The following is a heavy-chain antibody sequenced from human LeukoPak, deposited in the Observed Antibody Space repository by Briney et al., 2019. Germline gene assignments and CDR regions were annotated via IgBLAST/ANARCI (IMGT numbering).Heavy chain of an antibody. Sequence: GSLRLSCAASGFTFSSYAMSCVRQAPGKGLEWVSAISGSGGSTYYADSVKGRFTISRDNSKNTLYLQMNSLRAEDTAVYYCAKYVVVAVAGTCDYWGQGTLVTVSS. J-gene: IGHJ4*02. D-gene: IGHD6-19*01. V-gene: IGHV3-23*01. CDR2: ISGSGGST. CDR1: GFTFSSYA. CDR3: AKYVVVAVAGTCDY.